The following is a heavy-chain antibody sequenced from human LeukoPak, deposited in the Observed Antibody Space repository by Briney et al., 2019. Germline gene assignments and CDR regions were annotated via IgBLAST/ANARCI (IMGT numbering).Heavy chain of an antibody. D-gene: IGHD2-8*02. CDR1: GFTFSNAW. J-gene: IGHJ4*02. V-gene: IGHV3-15*01. CDR3: SETGGNGH. Sequence: GGSLRLSCVASGFTFSNAWMSWVRQAPGKGLEWVGRMKSKIAGGTTDYAAPVKGRFTISRDDSKNTLYLQMNSLKTEDTAVYYCSETGGNGHWGQGTLVTASS. CDR2: MKSKIAGGTT.